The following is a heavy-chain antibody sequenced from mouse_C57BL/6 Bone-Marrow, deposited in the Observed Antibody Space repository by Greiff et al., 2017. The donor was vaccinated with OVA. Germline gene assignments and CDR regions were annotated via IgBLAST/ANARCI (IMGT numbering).Heavy chain of an antibody. D-gene: IGHD1-1*02. Sequence: QVQLQQPGAELVKPGASVTVSCKASGYTFPSYWMHWVKQRPGQGLEWIGRLHPSDSDTNSNQTFKGKAPLTVDKSYSTAYMQLIILSSDDSAVYYFALYGHWGPGTLVTVSA. V-gene: IGHV1-74*01. CDR2: LHPSDSDT. CDR1: GYTFPSYW. J-gene: IGHJ3*01. CDR3: ALYGH.